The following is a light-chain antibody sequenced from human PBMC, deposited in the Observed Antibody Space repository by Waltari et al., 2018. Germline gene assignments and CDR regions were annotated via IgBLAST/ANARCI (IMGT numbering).Light chain of an antibody. CDR1: QGLNGY. V-gene: IGKV1-12*01. CDR3: QQTHSFPIT. CDR2: AAT. J-gene: IGKJ5*01. Sequence: DIQVTQPPSSVSAFVGDTVTIPCRASQGLNGYLAWYQERPGKAPKLLIHAATNLESGVPARFSGSGFGTDFTLTIASLQPEDFATYFCQQTHSFPITFGQGTRLEMK.